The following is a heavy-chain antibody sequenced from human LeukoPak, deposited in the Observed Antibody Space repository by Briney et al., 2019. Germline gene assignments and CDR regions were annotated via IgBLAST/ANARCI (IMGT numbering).Heavy chain of an antibody. Sequence: GGSLRLSCAASGFPFTSYAMTWVRQAPGKGLEWVSAISGSGVTTYFADSVKGRFTISRDNSKNTLYLQMNSLRAEDTAVYYCAKNVREADWYYYYMDVWGKGTTVTVSS. CDR1: GFPFTSYA. V-gene: IGHV3-23*01. CDR3: AKNVREADWYYYYMDV. CDR2: ISGSGVTT. D-gene: IGHD3-9*01. J-gene: IGHJ6*03.